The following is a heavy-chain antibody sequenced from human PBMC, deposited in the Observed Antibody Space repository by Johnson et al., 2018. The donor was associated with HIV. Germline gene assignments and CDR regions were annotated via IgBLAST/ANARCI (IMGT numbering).Heavy chain of an antibody. CDR3: ARGEEMATILI. CDR1: GFTFSSYG. J-gene: IGHJ3*02. CDR2: ISYDGNNK. V-gene: IGHV3-30*19. D-gene: IGHD5-24*01. Sequence: QVQLVESGGGVVQPGRSLRLSCAASGFTFSSYGMHWVRQAPGKGLAWVAVISYDGNNKYYTDSVKGRFTISRVNSKNTLYLQMNSLRADDTAVYYCARGEEMATILIWGQGTMVTVSS.